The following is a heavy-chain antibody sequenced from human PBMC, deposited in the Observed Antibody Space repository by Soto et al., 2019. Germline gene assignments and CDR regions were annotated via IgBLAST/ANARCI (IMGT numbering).Heavy chain of an antibody. Sequence: VGSLRLSCAASGFTFSNYGMHWVRQAPGKGLEWVAVISYDGSNKYYADSVKGRFTISRDNSKNTLYLQMNSLRAEDTALYYCAKDKSQWRAGAFDIWGQGTMVTVSS. V-gene: IGHV3-30*18. CDR3: AKDKSQWRAGAFDI. CDR2: ISYDGSNK. J-gene: IGHJ3*02. D-gene: IGHD6-19*01. CDR1: GFTFSNYG.